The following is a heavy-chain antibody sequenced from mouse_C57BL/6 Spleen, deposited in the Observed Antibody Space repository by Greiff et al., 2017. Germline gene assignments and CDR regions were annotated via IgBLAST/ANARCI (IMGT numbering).Heavy chain of an antibody. V-gene: IGHV1-18*01. CDR3: ARFSITTDYFDY. CDR2: INPNNGGT. D-gene: IGHD1-1*01. Sequence: VQLQQSGPELVKPGASVKIPCKASGYTFTDYNMDWVKQSHGKSLEWIGDINPNNGGTIYNQKFKGKATLTVDKSSSTAYMELRSLTSEDTTVYYVARFSITTDYFDYWGQGTTLTVSS. CDR1: GYTFTDYN. J-gene: IGHJ2*01.